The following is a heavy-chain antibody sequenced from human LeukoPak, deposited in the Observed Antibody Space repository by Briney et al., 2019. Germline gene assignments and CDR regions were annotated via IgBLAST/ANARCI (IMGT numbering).Heavy chain of an antibody. CDR1: GGSITSYQ. V-gene: IGHV4-4*07. Sequence: SETLSLTCTVSGGSITSYQWSWIRQPAGKGLEWIGRIYASGSTNYNPSLKSRVTMSVDTSKNQFSLKLRSVTVADTAVYYCARVRDGYSLEAFDIWGQGTMVTVSS. CDR2: IYASGST. CDR3: ARVRDGYSLEAFDI. D-gene: IGHD5-24*01. J-gene: IGHJ3*02.